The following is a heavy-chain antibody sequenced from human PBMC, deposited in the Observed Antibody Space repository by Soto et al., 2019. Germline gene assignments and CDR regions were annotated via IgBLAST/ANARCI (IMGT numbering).Heavy chain of an antibody. D-gene: IGHD1-1*01. V-gene: IGHV1-18*01. CDR1: GYTFTSYG. J-gene: IGHJ6*02. Sequence: QVQLVQSGAEVKKPGASVKVSCKASGYTFTSYGISWVRQAPGQGLEWMGWISAYNGNTNYAQKLQGRDTITTEKSTSTAYMQQRSLRSDDTAVYYCAGLPRPRARNDYYGMDVWGQGTTVTVSS. CDR3: AGLPRPRARNDYYGMDV. CDR2: ISAYNGNT.